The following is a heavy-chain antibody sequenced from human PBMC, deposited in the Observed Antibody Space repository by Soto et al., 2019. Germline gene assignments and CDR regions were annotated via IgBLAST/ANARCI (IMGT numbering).Heavy chain of an antibody. CDR1: GYSFTSYW. V-gene: IGHV5-10-1*01. CDR3: ARRTGSGYDWLDY. J-gene: IGHJ4*02. Sequence: GESLKISCKGSGYSFTSYWISWVRQMPGKGLEWMGRIDPSDSYTNYSPSFQGHVTISADKSISTAYPQWSSLKASDTAMYYCARRTGSGYDWLDYWGQGTLVTVSS. CDR2: IDPSDSYT. D-gene: IGHD5-12*01.